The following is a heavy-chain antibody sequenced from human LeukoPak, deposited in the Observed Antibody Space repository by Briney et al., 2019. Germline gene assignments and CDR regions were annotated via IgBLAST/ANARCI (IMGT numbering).Heavy chain of an antibody. CDR3: ARAPTAMANRYLDY. V-gene: IGHV4-34*01. CDR1: GGSLSFYY. Sequence: SETLSLTCGVSGGSLSFYYWSWIRQSPGKGLEWIAEISQNGDSNYNMSLKSRVTISLDKSKNQFSLRLNSVTAADTAVYYCARAPTAMANRYLDYWGQGTLVTVSS. J-gene: IGHJ4*02. CDR2: ISQNGDS. D-gene: IGHD5-18*01.